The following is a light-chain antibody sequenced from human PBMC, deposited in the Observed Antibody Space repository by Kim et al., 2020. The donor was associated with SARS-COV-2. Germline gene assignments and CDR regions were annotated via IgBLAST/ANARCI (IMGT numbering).Light chain of an antibody. CDR2: GAS. CDR1: QAIDTW. V-gene: IGKV1-12*01. CDR3: QQGSSFPLT. Sequence: VSVGDRATITCRASQAIDTWLYWYQQTPGKAPTLRIYGASSLPIGVPSRFSGSGSETEFTLTISSLQPEDFATYYCQQGSSFPLTFGGGTKVDIK. J-gene: IGKJ4*01.